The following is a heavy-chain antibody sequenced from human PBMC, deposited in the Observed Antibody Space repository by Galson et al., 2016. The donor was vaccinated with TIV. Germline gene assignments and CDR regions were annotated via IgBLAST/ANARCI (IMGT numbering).Heavy chain of an antibody. Sequence: SVKVSCKASGGTLSRFTVSWVRQAPGQGLEWMGRIIPLLGIGNHAQKFQGRLTITADTSTSTAYMELSSLRYEDTAVYYCANLVETDTTFDYWGQGTLVTVSS. J-gene: IGHJ4*02. V-gene: IGHV1-69*02. CDR2: IIPLLGIG. D-gene: IGHD2-21*02. CDR3: ANLVETDTTFDY. CDR1: GGTLSRFT.